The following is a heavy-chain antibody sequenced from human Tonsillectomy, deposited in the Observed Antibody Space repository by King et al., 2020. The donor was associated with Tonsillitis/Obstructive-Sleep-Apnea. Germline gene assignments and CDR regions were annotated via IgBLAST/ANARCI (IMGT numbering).Heavy chain of an antibody. V-gene: IGHV3-21*01. CDR1: GFTFSSYS. CDR2: ISSSSSYI. J-gene: IGHJ4*02. Sequence: VQLVESGGGLVKPGGSLRLSCAASGFTFSSYSMNWVRQAPGKGLEWVSSISSSSSYIYYADSVKGRFTISRDNAKNSLYLQMNSLRAEDTAVYYCARDWRVVAATRNDYWGQGTLVTVSS. CDR3: ARDWRVVAATRNDY. D-gene: IGHD2-15*01.